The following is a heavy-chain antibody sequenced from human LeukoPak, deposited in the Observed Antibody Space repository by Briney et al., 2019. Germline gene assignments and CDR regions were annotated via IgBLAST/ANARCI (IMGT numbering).Heavy chain of an antibody. CDR2: IRTKPNNYAT. V-gene: IGHV3-73*01. Sequence: GGSLRLSCAASGSTFSGSTMHWIRQASGKGLEWVGRIRTKPNNYATTYAASVNGRFTISRDDSKNTAYLQMNSLKIEDTAVYYCASSRQQGLDNWGQGTLVTVSS. CDR1: GSTFSGST. J-gene: IGHJ4*02. CDR3: ASSRQQGLDN. D-gene: IGHD6-13*01.